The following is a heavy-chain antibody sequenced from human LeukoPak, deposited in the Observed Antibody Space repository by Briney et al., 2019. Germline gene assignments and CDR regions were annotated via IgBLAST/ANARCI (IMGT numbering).Heavy chain of an antibody. D-gene: IGHD3-10*01. CDR2: ISGSGGST. Sequence: GGSLRLYCAASGFTFSSYAMSWVRQAPGQGLEWVSAISGSGGSTYYADPVKGRFTISRDNSKDSLYLQMISLRTENTAVYYWEKGPPSVHGGIRRVDYWGQGTLVTVSS. CDR3: EKGPPSVHGGIRRVDY. J-gene: IGHJ4*02. CDR1: GFTFSSYA. V-gene: IGHV3-23*01.